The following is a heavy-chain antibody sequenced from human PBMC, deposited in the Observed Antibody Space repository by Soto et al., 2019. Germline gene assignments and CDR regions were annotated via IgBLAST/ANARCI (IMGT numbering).Heavy chain of an antibody. CDR3: AKGLDI. V-gene: IGHV3-23*01. J-gene: IGHJ3*02. CDR1: GFTFSSYS. Sequence: GGSLRLSCAASGFTFSSYSMSWVRQAPGKGLEWVSAISSSGGSTYYADSVKGRFTISRDNSKNTPYLQMNSLSAEDKAVYSSAKGLDIWGQGTMVTVSS. CDR2: ISSSGGST.